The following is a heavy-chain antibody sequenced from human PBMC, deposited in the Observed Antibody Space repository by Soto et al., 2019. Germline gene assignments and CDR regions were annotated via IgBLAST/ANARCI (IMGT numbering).Heavy chain of an antibody. CDR2: IIPIFGTA. J-gene: IGHJ4*02. Sequence: QVQLVQSGAEVKKPGSSVKVSCKASGGTFSSYAISWVRQAPGQGLEWMGGIIPIFGTANYEQKFQGRVTITADKSTSTAYMELSSLRSEDTAVYYCATVVVAATLEHYFDYWGQGTLVTVSS. CDR3: ATVVVAATLEHYFDY. V-gene: IGHV1-69*06. CDR1: GGTFSSYA. D-gene: IGHD2-15*01.